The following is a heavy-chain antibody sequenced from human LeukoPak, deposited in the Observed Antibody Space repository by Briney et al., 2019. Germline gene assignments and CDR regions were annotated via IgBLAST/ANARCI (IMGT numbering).Heavy chain of an antibody. J-gene: IGHJ4*02. CDR2: TYYRSKWYN. Sequence: SRTLSLTCALSGDSLSIDSAAWDWLRQSPSRGLEWLGSTYYRSKWYNDSAVSVKSRITINPDTSKNQFSLQLNSVTPEDTAVYYCARWGAVAGTSFDYWGQGTLVTVSS. V-gene: IGHV6-1*01. D-gene: IGHD6-19*01. CDR3: ARWGAVAGTSFDY. CDR1: GDSLSIDSAA.